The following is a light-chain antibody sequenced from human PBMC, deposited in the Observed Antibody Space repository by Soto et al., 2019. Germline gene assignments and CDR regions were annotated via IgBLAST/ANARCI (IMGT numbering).Light chain of an antibody. J-gene: IGKJ4*01. V-gene: IGKV1-33*01. CDR2: EAS. CDR1: QDITND. CDR3: QQYDNVPLT. Sequence: DIQMTQSPSSLSASVGDRVTITCQASQDITNDLNWYQQKPGKAPKVLIYEASNLETGVPSRFSGSGSATDFNFTISSLQPEDIATYFCQQYDNVPLTFGGGTKVEIK.